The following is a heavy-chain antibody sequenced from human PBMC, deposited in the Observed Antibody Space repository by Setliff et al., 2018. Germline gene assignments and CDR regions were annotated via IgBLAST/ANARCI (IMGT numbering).Heavy chain of an antibody. CDR1: GGSISSGSYY. D-gene: IGHD4-17*01. J-gene: IGHJ4*02. CDR2: IYTSGNT. V-gene: IGHV4-61*09. CDR3: ARQIDYGDFQYFDY. Sequence: SETLSLTCTVSGGSISSGSYYWGWIRQPARKGLEWIGHIYTSGNTDYSPSLKSRVTISVDTSKNQFSLKLNSVTAADTAVYYCARQIDYGDFQYFDYWGQGTLVTVSS.